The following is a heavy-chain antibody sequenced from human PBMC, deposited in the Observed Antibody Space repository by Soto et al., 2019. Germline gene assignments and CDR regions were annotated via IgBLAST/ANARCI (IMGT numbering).Heavy chain of an antibody. CDR1: GYTFTGYY. CDR2: INPNSGDT. CDR3: ARAKTVAGTYWFDP. V-gene: IGHV1-2*04. Sequence: ASVKVSCKASGYTFTGYYMHWVRQAPGQGLEWMGWINPNSGDTNYAQKFQGWVTMTRDTSISTAYMELSRLRSDDTAVYYCARAKTVAGTYWFDPWGQGTLVTVSS. J-gene: IGHJ5*02. D-gene: IGHD6-19*01.